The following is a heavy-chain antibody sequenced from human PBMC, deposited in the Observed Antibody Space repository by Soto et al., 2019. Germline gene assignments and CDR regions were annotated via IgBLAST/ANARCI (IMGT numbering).Heavy chain of an antibody. CDR2: IYYSGST. J-gene: IGHJ4*02. CDR1: GGSISSYY. Sequence: PSETLSLTCTVSGGSISSYYWSWIRQSPGKGLEWIGYIYYSGSTNYNPSLKSRVTISVDTSKNQFSLKLSSVTAADTAVYYCARAPPNFGFGGQGTLVTVPS. V-gene: IGHV4-59*08. CDR3: ARAPPNFGF.